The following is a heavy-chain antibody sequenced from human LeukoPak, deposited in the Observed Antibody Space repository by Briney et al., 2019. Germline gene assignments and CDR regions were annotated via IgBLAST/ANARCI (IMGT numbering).Heavy chain of an antibody. D-gene: IGHD3-10*01. V-gene: IGHV3-23*01. Sequence: LPGGSLRLSCAASGLTFSPFALTWVRQAPGKGLEWVSSISSGRETYYADSVKGRFTISRDNSECTLYLQMNSLRAEDTAVYYCARSWFGELPFDYWGQGTLVTVSS. CDR2: ISSGRET. CDR1: GLTFSPFA. J-gene: IGHJ4*02. CDR3: ARSWFGELPFDY.